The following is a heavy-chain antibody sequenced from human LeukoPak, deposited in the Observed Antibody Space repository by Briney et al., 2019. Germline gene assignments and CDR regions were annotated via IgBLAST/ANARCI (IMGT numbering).Heavy chain of an antibody. Sequence: GGSLRLSCAASGFTFSSYGMHWVRQAPGKGLEWVAVISYDGSNKYYADSVKGRFTISRDNSKNTLYLQMNSLRAEDTAVYYCAKDLGAEAPFDYWGQGTLVTVSS. CDR2: ISYDGSNK. CDR3: AKDLGAEAPFDY. V-gene: IGHV3-30*18. J-gene: IGHJ4*02. CDR1: GFTFSSYG.